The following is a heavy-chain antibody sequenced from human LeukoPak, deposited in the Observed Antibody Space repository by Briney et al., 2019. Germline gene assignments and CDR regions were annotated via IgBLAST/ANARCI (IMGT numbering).Heavy chain of an antibody. CDR2: IYYSGST. CDR3: ARGGYYGSGNDFRFDP. Sequence: SETLSLTCTVSGGSISSYYWSWIRQPPGKGLEWIGYIYYSGSTNYKPSLKSRVTISVDTSKNQFSLKLSSVTAADTAVYYCARGGYYGSGNDFRFDPWGQGTPVTVSS. V-gene: IGHV4-59*01. D-gene: IGHD3-10*01. J-gene: IGHJ5*02. CDR1: GGSISSYY.